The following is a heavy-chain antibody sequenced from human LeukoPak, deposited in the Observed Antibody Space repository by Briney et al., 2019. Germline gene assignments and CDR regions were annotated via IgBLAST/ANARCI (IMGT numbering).Heavy chain of an antibody. CDR3: AKDLSYGSLWFDP. CDR1: GFTFSSYS. J-gene: IGHJ5*02. CDR2: IWYDGSRT. D-gene: IGHD3-10*01. V-gene: IGHV3-33*06. Sequence: GGSLRLSCAASGFTFSSYSMNWVRQAPGKGLEWVALIWYDGSRTNYVDSVMGRFTISRDSSKNTLYLQMDNLRVEDTAVYFCAKDLSYGSLWFDPWGQGTLVTVSS.